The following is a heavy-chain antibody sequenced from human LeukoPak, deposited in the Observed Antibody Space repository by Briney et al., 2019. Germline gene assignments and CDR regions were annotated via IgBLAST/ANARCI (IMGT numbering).Heavy chain of an antibody. D-gene: IGHD6-13*01. J-gene: IGHJ4*02. CDR1: GFMFNKYG. V-gene: IGHV3-23*01. Sequence: GGSLRLSCVASGFMFNKYGMSWVRQAPGKGLEWVSVISGGGGRTYYGDSVKGRFTISRDNSKNTVYLQMDSLRAEDTAVYYCAKYSSSWYYSDYWGQGTLVTVSS. CDR2: ISGGGGRT. CDR3: AKYSSSWYYSDY.